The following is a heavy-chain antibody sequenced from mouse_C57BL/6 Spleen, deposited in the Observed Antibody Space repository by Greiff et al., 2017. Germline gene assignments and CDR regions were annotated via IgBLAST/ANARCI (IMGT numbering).Heavy chain of an antibody. CDR1: GYTFTSYW. V-gene: IGHV1-69*01. CDR3: ARGEPWFAY. J-gene: IGHJ3*01. CDR2: IDPSASYT. Sequence: QVQLQQPGAELVMPGASVKLSCKASGYTFTSYWMHWVKQRPGQGLEWIGEIDPSASYTNYNQKFKGKSTLTVDKSSSTAYMQLSSLTSEDSAVYYCARGEPWFAYWGQGTLVTVSA.